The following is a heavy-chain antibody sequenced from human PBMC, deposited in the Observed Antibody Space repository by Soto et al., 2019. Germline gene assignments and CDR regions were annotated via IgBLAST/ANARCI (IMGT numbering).Heavy chain of an antibody. CDR3: VAVVADYYYYGMDV. D-gene: IGHD2-15*01. V-gene: IGHV1-69*02. CDR2: IIPTLGIP. J-gene: IGHJ6*02. Sequence: QVQLVQSGAVVKKPGSSVKVSCKASGGTFSSYTINWVRQAPGQGLEWMGRIIPTLGIPNYAQKFQGRVTITADKSTSTAYMELSSLRSEDTAVYYCVAVVADYYYYGMDVWGQGTTVTVSS. CDR1: GGTFSSYT.